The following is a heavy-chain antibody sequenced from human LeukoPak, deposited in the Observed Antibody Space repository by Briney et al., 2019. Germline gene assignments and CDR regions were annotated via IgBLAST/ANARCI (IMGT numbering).Heavy chain of an antibody. D-gene: IGHD2-2*02. Sequence: GGSLRLSCAASGFTFSSYGMHWVRQAPGKGLEWVAVIWYDGSNKYYADSVKGRFTISRDNSKNTLYLQMNSLRAEDTAVYYCANKGYCSSTSCYTLGYWGQGTLVTVSS. CDR1: GFTFSSYG. CDR2: IWYDGSNK. J-gene: IGHJ4*02. CDR3: ANKGYCSSTSCYTLGY. V-gene: IGHV3-30*02.